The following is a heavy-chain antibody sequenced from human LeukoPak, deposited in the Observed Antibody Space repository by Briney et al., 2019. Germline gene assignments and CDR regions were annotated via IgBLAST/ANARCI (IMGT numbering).Heavy chain of an antibody. CDR2: IRYDGSNK. D-gene: IGHD3-10*01. V-gene: IGHV3-30*02. Sequence: PGGSLRLSCAASGFTFSSYGMHWVRQAPGKGLEWVAFIRYDGSNKYYADSVKGRFTISRDNSKNTLYLQMNSLRAEDTAVYYCAKDLRFGELLSAYYFDYWGQGTLVTVSS. J-gene: IGHJ4*02. CDR3: AKDLRFGELLSAYYFDY. CDR1: GFTFSSYG.